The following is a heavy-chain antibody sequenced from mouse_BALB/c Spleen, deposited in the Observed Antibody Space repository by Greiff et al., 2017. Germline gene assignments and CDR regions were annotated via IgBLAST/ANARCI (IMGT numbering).Heavy chain of an antibody. CDR3: TRRLRQLGLGDY. CDR1: GYTFTSYW. J-gene: IGHJ4*01. Sequence: QVQLQQPGAELVKPGASVKMSCKASGYTFTSYWMHWVKQRPGQGLEWIGTIDPSDSYTSYNQKFKGKATLTVDTSSSTAYMQLSSLTSEDSAVYYCTRRLRQLGLGDYWGQGTSVTVSS. CDR2: IDPSDSYT. D-gene: IGHD3-2*01. V-gene: IGHV1S127*01.